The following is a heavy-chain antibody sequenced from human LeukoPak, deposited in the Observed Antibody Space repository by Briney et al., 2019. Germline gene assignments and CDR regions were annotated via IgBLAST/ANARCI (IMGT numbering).Heavy chain of an antibody. CDR2: ISSSSSTI. D-gene: IGHD3-22*01. V-gene: IGHV3-48*04. Sequence: GGSLRLSCVASGFTFSTYTINWVRQAPGKGLEWVSYISSSSSTIYYADSVKGRFTISRDNAKNSLYLQMNSLRAEDTAVYYCARGGVVVSNWFDPWGQGTLVTVSS. CDR1: GFTFSTYT. CDR3: ARGGVVVSNWFDP. J-gene: IGHJ5*02.